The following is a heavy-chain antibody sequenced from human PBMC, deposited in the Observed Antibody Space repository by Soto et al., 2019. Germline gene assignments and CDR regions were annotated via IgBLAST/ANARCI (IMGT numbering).Heavy chain of an antibody. J-gene: IGHJ3*02. CDR3: VRGAVTEILVLRYDALEI. CDR1: GATLDTFINYG. CDR2: IIPVFGAA. V-gene: IGHV1-69*12. D-gene: IGHD3-16*01. Sequence: QVQLVQSGAEVKKPGSSVRVSCKASGATLDTFINYGITWVRQAPGQGLEWMGGIIPVFGAANHAQKFQGRVTFSADESTRTVNMELSSLRAVDTVVFYCVRGAVTEILVLRYDALEIWGQWTMVTVSS.